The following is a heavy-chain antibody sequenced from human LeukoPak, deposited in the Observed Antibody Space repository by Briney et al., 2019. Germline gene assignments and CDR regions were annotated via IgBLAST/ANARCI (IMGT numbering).Heavy chain of an antibody. V-gene: IGHV3-66*01. J-gene: IGHJ3*02. D-gene: IGHD6-19*01. CDR1: GFTVSSNY. CDR3: ARDSSGWADAFDI. CDR2: IYSGGST. Sequence: GGSLRLSCAASGFTVSSNYMSWVRQAPGKGLEWVSVIYSGGSTYYADSVKGRFTISRDNSKNTLYLQMNSLRAEDTAVYYCARDSSGWADAFDIWGQGTVVTVSS.